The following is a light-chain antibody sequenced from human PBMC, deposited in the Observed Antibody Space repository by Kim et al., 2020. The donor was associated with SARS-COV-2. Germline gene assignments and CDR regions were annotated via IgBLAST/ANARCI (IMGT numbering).Light chain of an antibody. Sequence: DIMLTQSPGTLSLSPVERATLPCRASQSFSSNYLAWYQKKTGEAPRLIIYGASSRDTGIPDRFSGSGDGTDFTLTISRLEPEEFAVYYCQQYGSSTRTLGQGTKMNIK. V-gene: IGKV3-20*01. J-gene: IGKJ1*01. CDR3: QQYGSSTRT. CDR2: GAS. CDR1: QSFSSNY.